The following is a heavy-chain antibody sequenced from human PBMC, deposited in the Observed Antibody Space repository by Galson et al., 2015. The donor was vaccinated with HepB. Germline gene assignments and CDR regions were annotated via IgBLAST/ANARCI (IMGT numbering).Heavy chain of an antibody. CDR2: IYHSGST. CDR1: GGSITSGGYS. D-gene: IGHD3-22*01. V-gene: IGHV4-30-2*01. J-gene: IGHJ3*02. CDR3: ARGRGYDSRGYYRIDAFDI. Sequence: TLSLTCAVSGGSITSGGYSWSRIRQPPGKALEWIGFIYHSGSTYYNPSLKSRVTISDDRTRNQFSLKLSAVTAADTAVYYCARGRGYDSRGYYRIDAFDIWGQGTMVTVSS.